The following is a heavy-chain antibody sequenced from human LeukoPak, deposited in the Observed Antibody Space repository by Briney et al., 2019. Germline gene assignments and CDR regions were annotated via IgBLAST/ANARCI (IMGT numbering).Heavy chain of an antibody. J-gene: IGHJ5*02. CDR1: GFTFSSYA. CDR2: ISYDGSNK. V-gene: IGHV3-30-3*01. CDR3: AVSNWMDP. Sequence: GGSLRLSCAASGFTFSSYAMHWVRQAPGKGLEWVAVISYDGSNKYYADSVKGRFTISRDNSKNTLCLQMDSLTVEDTAVYYCAVSNWMDPWGQGTLVTVSS.